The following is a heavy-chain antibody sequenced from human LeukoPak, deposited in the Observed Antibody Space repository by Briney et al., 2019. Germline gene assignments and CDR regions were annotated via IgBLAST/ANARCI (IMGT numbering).Heavy chain of an antibody. CDR1: GYTFTSYY. J-gene: IGHJ4*02. CDR2: INPSGGST. CDR3: SLEVMVATEEDY. Sequence: GASVKVSCKASGYTFTSYYMHWVRQAPGQGLEWMGIINPSGGSTSYAQKFQGRVTMTRDSSTSTVYMELSSLRSEDTAVYYCSLEVMVATEEDYWGQGTLVTVSS. D-gene: IGHD5-12*01. V-gene: IGHV1-46*01.